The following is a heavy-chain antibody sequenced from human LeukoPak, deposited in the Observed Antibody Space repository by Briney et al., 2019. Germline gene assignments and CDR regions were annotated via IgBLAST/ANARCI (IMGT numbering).Heavy chain of an antibody. D-gene: IGHD6-19*01. V-gene: IGHV3-74*01. CDR1: GFTFSSYW. J-gene: IGHJ4*02. CDR2: INSDGSST. CDR3: ARGYSSGWYGGVDY. Sequence: GGSLRLSCAASGFTFSSYWMHWVRQAPGKGLVWVSRINSDGSSTIYADSVKGRFAISRDNAKHTVYLQMNSQRAEDTAVYYCARGYSSGWYGGVDYWGQGTLVTVSS.